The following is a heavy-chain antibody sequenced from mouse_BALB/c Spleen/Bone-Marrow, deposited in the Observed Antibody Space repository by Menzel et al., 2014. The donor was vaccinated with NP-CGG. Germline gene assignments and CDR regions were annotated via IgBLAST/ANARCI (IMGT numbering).Heavy chain of an antibody. CDR3: ARDGDYDEGYAMDY. Sequence: VQVVESGAELVRPGTSVEVSCKASGYAFTNYLIEWVKQRPGQGLEWIGVINPGSGGTNYNEKFKGKATLTADKSSSTAYMQLSSLTSDDSAVYFCARDGDYDEGYAMDYWGQGTSVTVSS. CDR2: INPGSGGT. V-gene: IGHV1-54*01. CDR1: GYAFTNYL. D-gene: IGHD2-4*01. J-gene: IGHJ4*01.